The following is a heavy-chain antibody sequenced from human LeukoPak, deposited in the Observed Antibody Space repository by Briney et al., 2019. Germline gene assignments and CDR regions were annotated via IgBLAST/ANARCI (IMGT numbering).Heavy chain of an antibody. D-gene: IGHD3-22*01. CDR2: INHSGST. Sequence: ASETLSLTCAVYGGSFSGYYWSWIRQPPGKGLEWIGEINHSGSTNYNPSLKSRVTISVDTSKNQFSLKLSSVTAADTAVYYCARRKVNYYDSSGYYYLVRGKGTPLDYWGQGTLVTVSS. CDR1: GGSFSGYY. CDR3: ARRKVNYYDSSGYYYLVRGKGTPLDY. V-gene: IGHV4-34*01. J-gene: IGHJ4*02.